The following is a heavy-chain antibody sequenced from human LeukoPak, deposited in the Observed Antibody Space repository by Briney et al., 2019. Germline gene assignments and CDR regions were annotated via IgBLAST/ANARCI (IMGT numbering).Heavy chain of an antibody. D-gene: IGHD5-12*01. CDR2: IYYSGST. J-gene: IGHJ3*02. Sequence: PSETLSLTCTVSGGSISTYYWTWVRQPPGKGLEWIGYIYYSGSTNYNPSLKSRVTISVDTSNNQFSLKLSSVTAADTAVYYCARVYGGGYDFRGAFDIWGQGTMVTVSS. V-gene: IGHV4-59*01. CDR1: GGSISTYY. CDR3: ARVYGGGYDFRGAFDI.